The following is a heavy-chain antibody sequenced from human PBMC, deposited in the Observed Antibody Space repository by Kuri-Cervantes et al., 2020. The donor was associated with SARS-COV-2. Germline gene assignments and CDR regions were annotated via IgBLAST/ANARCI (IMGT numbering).Heavy chain of an antibody. J-gene: IGHJ5*02. CDR2: IYHSGST. V-gene: IGHV4-38-2*01. CDR1: GYSISSGYY. CDR3: ARGRGYSGWRLNWSDP. Sequence: ESLKISCAVSGYSISSGYYWGWIRQPPGKGLEWIGSIYHSGSTYYNPSPKSRVTISVDTSKNQFSLKLSSVTAADTAVYYCARGRGYSGWRLNWSDPWGQGTLVTVSS. D-gene: IGHD5-12*01.